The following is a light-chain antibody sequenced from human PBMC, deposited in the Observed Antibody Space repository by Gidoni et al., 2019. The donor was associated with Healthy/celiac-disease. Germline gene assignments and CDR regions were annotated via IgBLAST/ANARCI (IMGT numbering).Light chain of an antibody. CDR2: LGS. CDR1: QSLLHSNGYNY. J-gene: IGKJ1*01. Sequence: DIVLTPSPLSLPVTPGEPASISCRSSQSLLHSNGYNYLDWYLQKPGQSPQLLIYLGSNRASGVPDRFSGSGSGTDFTLNISRVEAEDVGVYYCMQALQTLWTFGQXTKVEIK. V-gene: IGKV2-28*01. CDR3: MQALQTLWT.